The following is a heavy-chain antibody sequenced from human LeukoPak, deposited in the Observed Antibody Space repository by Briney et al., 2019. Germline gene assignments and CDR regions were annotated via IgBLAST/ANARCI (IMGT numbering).Heavy chain of an antibody. Sequence: ASVKVSCKVSGYTLTELSMHWVRQAPGKGLEWMGGFDPEDGETIYAQKFQGRVTMTEDTSTDTAYMELSSLRSEDTAVYYCATNLWFGAKFPYLYYYYGMDVWGQGTTVTVSS. CDR2: FDPEDGET. CDR1: GYTLTELS. D-gene: IGHD3-10*01. J-gene: IGHJ6*02. CDR3: ATNLWFGAKFPYLYYYYGMDV. V-gene: IGHV1-24*01.